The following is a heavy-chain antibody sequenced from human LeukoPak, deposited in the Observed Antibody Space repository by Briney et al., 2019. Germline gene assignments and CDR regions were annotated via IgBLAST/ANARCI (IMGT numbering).Heavy chain of an antibody. CDR3: ANQLYCSNTTCDSH. CDR1: GFAFSTNW. V-gene: IGHV3-74*01. CDR2: ISTDARTI. D-gene: IGHD2-2*01. J-gene: IGHJ4*02. Sequence: GGSLRLSCAASGFAFSTNWMHWVRQAPGKGLVWVSHISTDARTIAYADFVKGRFTISRDNAKNTLYLQMNSLRAEDTAVYYCANQLYCSNTTCDSHWGQGNLVTVSS.